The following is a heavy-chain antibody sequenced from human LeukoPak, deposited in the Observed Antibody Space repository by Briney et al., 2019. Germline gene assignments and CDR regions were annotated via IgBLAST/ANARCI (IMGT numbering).Heavy chain of an antibody. D-gene: IGHD3-22*01. CDR1: GGSFSSSTYY. J-gene: IGHJ4*02. CDR3: ARQYYDSSGYYPWYFDY. CDR2: VYYSGST. Sequence: SETLSLTCTVSGGSFSSSTYYWGWIRQAPGKGPEWIVSVYYSGSTYYNQSLKSRVTISVDTSKNQFSLKLTSVTAADTAVYYCARQYYDSSGYYPWYFDYWGQGTLVTVSS. V-gene: IGHV4-39*01.